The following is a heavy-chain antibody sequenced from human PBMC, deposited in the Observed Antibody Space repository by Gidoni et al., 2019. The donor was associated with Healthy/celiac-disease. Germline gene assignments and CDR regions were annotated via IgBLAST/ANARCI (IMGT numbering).Heavy chain of an antibody. V-gene: IGHV1-69*04. CDR3: ARDSLSGYSYGYYFDY. D-gene: IGHD5-18*01. Sequence: QVQLVQSGAEVKKPGSSVKVSCKASGGTFSRYAISWVRQAPGQGLEWMGRIIPILGIANYAQKFQGRVTITADKSTSTAYMELSSLRSEDTAVYYCARDSLSGYSYGYYFDYWGQGTLVTVSS. CDR2: IIPILGIA. J-gene: IGHJ4*02. CDR1: GGTFSRYA.